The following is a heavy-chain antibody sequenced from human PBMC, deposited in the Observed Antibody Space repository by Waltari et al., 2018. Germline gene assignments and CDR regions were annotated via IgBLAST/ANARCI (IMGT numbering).Heavy chain of an antibody. D-gene: IGHD2-8*02. CDR1: GFKSKTSH. V-gene: IGHV3-21*06. J-gene: IGHJ6*02. CDR2: IPPSSIEK. CDR3: ARPIHCTVYTWCFGMDL. Sequence: EELWVESGGGLVKPGGSLTLSGVGSGFKSKTSHMSWVRQAPGKGLELISSIPPSSIEKHYADSVKGRFTISRDNAKNSLFLQMDSLTGDDTAVYYCARPIHCTVYTWCFGMDLWGQGTTVTVSS.